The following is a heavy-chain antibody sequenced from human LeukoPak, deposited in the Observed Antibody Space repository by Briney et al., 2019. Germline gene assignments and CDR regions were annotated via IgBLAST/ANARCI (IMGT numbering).Heavy chain of an antibody. V-gene: IGHV4-38-2*02. Sequence: SETLSLTCTVSGDSISSGYYWGWIRQPPGKGLEWIGSIYHSGSTYYNPSLKSRVTISVDTSKNQFSLKLSSVTAADTAVYYCARDDGNLGPWGQGTLVTVSS. CDR1: GDSISSGYY. J-gene: IGHJ5*02. D-gene: IGHD4-23*01. CDR3: ARDDGNLGP. CDR2: IYHSGST.